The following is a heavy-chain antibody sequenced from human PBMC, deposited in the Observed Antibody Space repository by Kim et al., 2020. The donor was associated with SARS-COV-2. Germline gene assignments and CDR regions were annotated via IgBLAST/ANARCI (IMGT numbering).Heavy chain of an antibody. V-gene: IGHV4-59*13. Sequence: SETLSLTCTVSGGSISSYYWSWIRQPPGKGLEWIGYIYYSGSTNYNPSLKSRVTISVDTSKNQFSLKLSSVTAADTAVYYCARDRSPGGSYYGYYYGMDVWGQGTTVTVSS. CDR3: ARDRSPGGSYYGYYYGMDV. D-gene: IGHD1-26*01. CDR2: IYYSGST. CDR1: GGSISSYY. J-gene: IGHJ6*02.